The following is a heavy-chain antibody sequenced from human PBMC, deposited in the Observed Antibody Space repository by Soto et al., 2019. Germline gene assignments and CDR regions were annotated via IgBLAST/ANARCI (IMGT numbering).Heavy chain of an antibody. CDR2: IYWDDDK. CDR3: AHRRDNVNYDSSGYYLGAFDY. V-gene: IGHV2-5*02. J-gene: IGHJ4*02. D-gene: IGHD3-22*01. Sequence: QITLKESGPTLVKPTQTLTLTCTFSGFSLSTSGVGMGWIRQPPGKALEWLALIYWDDDKRYSPSLKSRLTNTKDPSKXXVXLTXTNMDTVDTATYYCAHRRDNVNYDSSGYYLGAFDYWGQGTLVTVSS. CDR1: GFSLSTSGVG.